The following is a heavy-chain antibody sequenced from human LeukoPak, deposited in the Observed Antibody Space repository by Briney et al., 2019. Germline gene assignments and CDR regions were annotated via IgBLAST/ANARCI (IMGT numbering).Heavy chain of an antibody. CDR3: ASPYCGGDCYYYGMDV. CDR2: ISAYNGNT. D-gene: IGHD2-21*01. CDR1: GYTFTSYG. V-gene: IGHV1-18*01. Sequence: ASVKVSCKASGYTFTSYGISWVRQAPGQGLEWMGWISAYNGNTNYAQKLQGRVTITADKSTSTAYMELSSLRSEDTAVYYCASPYCGGDCYYYGMDVWGQGTTVTVSS. J-gene: IGHJ6*02.